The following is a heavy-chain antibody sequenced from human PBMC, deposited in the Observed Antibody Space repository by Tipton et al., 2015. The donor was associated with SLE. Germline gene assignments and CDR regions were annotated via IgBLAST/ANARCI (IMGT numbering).Heavy chain of an antibody. CDR2: IRSKTNSYAT. D-gene: IGHD1-26*01. Sequence: SLRLSCAASGFTFSGSAMHWVRQASGKGLEWVGRIRSKTNSYATAYAASVKGRFTISRDDSKNTAYLQMNSLRAEDTAVYYCARERWELPDYWGQGTLVTVSS. V-gene: IGHV3-73*01. J-gene: IGHJ4*02. CDR3: ARERWELPDY. CDR1: GFTFSGSA.